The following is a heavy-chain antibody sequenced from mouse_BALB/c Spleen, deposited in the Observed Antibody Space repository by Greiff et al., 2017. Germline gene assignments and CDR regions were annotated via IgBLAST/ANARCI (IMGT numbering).Heavy chain of an antibody. V-gene: IGHV3-2*02. J-gene: IGHJ3*01. CDR2: ISYSGST. CDR3: ARGGERGFAY. Sequence: EVKLQQSGPGLVKPSQSLSLTCTVTGYSITSDYAWNWIRQFPGNKLEWMGYISYSGSTSYNPSLKSRISITRDTSKNQFFLQLNSVTTEDTATYYCARGGERGFAYWGQGTLVTVSA. CDR1: GYSITSDYA.